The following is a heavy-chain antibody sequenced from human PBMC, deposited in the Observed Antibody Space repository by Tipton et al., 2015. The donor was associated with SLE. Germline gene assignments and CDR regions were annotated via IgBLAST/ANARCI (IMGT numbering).Heavy chain of an antibody. V-gene: IGHV4-4*09. CDR2: IYTSGST. Sequence: LSLTCTVSGGSISSYYWSWIRQPPGKGLEWIGYIYTSGSTNYNPSLKSRVTISVDTSKNEFSLKLRSGTAADTAVYYCARGVGTMIVAAPRAFDIWGQGTMVTVSS. CDR3: ARGVGTMIVAAPRAFDI. D-gene: IGHD3-22*01. CDR1: GGSISSYY. J-gene: IGHJ3*02.